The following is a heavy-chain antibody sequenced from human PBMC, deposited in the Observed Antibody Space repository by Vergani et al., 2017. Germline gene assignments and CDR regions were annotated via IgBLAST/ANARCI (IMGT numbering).Heavy chain of an antibody. CDR1: NYTFIDYG. Sequence: QVQLVQSEAEVKKPEASVKVSCKASNYTFIDYGISWVRQAPGQGLEWMGWISAYNGNTNYAPKFQGRVTMTTDTTTITAYVDLSSLTSDDTAVYYCARGGRYSASWAPVDYWGQGTLVSVSS. J-gene: IGHJ4*02. V-gene: IGHV1-18*01. CDR2: ISAYNGNT. D-gene: IGHD6-13*01. CDR3: ARGGRYSASWAPVDY.